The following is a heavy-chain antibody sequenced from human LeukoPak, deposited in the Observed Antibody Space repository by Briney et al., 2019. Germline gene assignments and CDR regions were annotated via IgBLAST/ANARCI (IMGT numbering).Heavy chain of an antibody. CDR2: IYYTGIT. J-gene: IGHJ6*02. CDR1: GGSISSNY. Sequence: SETLSLTCTVSGGSISSNYWSWSRQPPGKGLEWIGYIYYTGITNYNPSLESRVTISVDTSKNQFSLKLNSVTAADTAVYYCTRHDAVPVIGHGMGVWGQGTTVTISS. V-gene: IGHV4-59*08. CDR3: TRHDAVPVIGHGMGV. D-gene: IGHD3-16*02.